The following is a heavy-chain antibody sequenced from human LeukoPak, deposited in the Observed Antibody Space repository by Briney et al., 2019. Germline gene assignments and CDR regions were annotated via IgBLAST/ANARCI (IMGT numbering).Heavy chain of an antibody. J-gene: IGHJ4*02. CDR3: ARDYYDSSGYYYFDY. D-gene: IGHD3-22*01. Sequence: PGGSLRLSCAASGFTFSDYYMSWIRQAPGKGLEWVSYISSSGSTIYYADSVKGRFTISRDNAKNSLYLQMNSLRAEDTAVYYCARDYYDSSGYYYFDYWGQGTLVAVSS. CDR2: ISSSGSTI. CDR1: GFTFSDYY. V-gene: IGHV3-11*04.